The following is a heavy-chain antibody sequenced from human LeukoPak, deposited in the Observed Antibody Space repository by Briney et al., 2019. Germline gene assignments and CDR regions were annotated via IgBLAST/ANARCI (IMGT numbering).Heavy chain of an antibody. CDR1: DGSISTYY. CDR3: ATTTIGSSSSYYFDY. D-gene: IGHD6-6*01. CDR2: VYYSGSA. V-gene: IGHV4-59*03. J-gene: IGHJ4*02. Sequence: SETLSLTCTISDGSISTYYWSWIRQPPGKGLEWIGYVYYSGSADYNPSLRSRVTLLVDTSKNQFSLTLTSVTAADTAMYYCATTTIGSSSSYYFDYWGRGTLVTVSS.